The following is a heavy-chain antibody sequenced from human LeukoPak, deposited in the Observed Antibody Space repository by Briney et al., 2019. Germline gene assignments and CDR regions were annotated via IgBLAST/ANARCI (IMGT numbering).Heavy chain of an antibody. J-gene: IGHJ3*02. CDR2: IKQDGSEK. Sequence: GGSLRLSCAASGFSFISYWMNWVRQAPGKGLEWVANIKQDGSEKYYVDSVKGRFTISRDNAKNSLYLQMNSLRAEDTAVYYCARPRRMYGSGSYAFDIWGQGTMVTVSS. V-gene: IGHV3-7*01. CDR1: GFSFISYW. CDR3: ARPRRMYGSGSYAFDI. D-gene: IGHD3-10*01.